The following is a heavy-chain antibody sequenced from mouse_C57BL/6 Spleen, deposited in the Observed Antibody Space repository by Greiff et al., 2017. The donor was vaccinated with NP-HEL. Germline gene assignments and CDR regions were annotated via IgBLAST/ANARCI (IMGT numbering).Heavy chain of an antibody. V-gene: IGHV2-9-1*01. Sequence: VQGVESGPGLVAPSQSLSITCTVSGFSLTSYAISWVRQPPGKGLEWLGVIWTGGGTNYNSALKSRLSISKDNSKSQVFLKMNSLQTDDTARYYCARNEEVTTVVADYAMDYWGQGTSVTVSS. CDR2: IWTGGGT. J-gene: IGHJ4*01. D-gene: IGHD1-1*01. CDR3: ARNEEVTTVVADYAMDY. CDR1: GFSLTSYA.